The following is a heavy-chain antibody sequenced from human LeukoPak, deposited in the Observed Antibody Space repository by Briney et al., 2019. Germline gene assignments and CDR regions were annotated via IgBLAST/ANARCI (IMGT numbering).Heavy chain of an antibody. Sequence: SETLSLTCAVYGGSFSGYYWSWIRQPPGKGLEWIGEINHSGSTNYNPSLKSRVTISVDTSKNQFSLKLSSVTAADTAVYYCVREDIVVDEYYYGMDVWGQGTTVTVSS. CDR1: GGSFSGYY. D-gene: IGHD2-2*01. CDR2: INHSGST. J-gene: IGHJ6*02. CDR3: VREDIVVDEYYYGMDV. V-gene: IGHV4-34*01.